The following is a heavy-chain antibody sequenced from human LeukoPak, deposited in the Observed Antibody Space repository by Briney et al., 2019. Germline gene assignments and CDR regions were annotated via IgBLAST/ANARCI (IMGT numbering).Heavy chain of an antibody. D-gene: IGHD1-26*01. CDR3: ASLEATIYYYGMDV. CDR1: GGSFSGYC. Sequence: SETLSLTCAVYGGSFSGYCWSWIRHPPRKGLKWIGEINHSGSTNYNPSLKSRVTISVDSSKNQSSLKLSSVTAADTAVYYCASLEATIYYYGMDVWGQGTTVTVSS. CDR2: INHSGST. V-gene: IGHV4-34*01. J-gene: IGHJ6*02.